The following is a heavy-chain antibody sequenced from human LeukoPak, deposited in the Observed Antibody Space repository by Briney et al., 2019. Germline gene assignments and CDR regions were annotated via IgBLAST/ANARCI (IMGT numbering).Heavy chain of an antibody. V-gene: IGHV3-48*04. CDR2: ISSSGSTI. CDR1: GFTFSSYW. Sequence: GGSLRLSCAASGFTFSSYWMNWVRQAPGKGLEWVSYISSSGSTIYYADSVKGRFTISRDNAKNSLYLQMNSLRAEDTAVYYCARAYSSGWYLSEFDYWGQGTLVTVSS. D-gene: IGHD6-19*01. CDR3: ARAYSSGWYLSEFDY. J-gene: IGHJ4*02.